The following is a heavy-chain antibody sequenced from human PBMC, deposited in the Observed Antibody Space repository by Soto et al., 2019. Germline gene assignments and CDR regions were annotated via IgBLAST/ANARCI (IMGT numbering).Heavy chain of an antibody. V-gene: IGHV3-30-3*01. Sequence: GGSLRLSCAASGFTFSSYAMHWVRQAPGKGLEWVAVISYDGSNKYYADSVKGRFTISRDNSKNTLYLQMNSLRAEDTAVYYCARAGQHLGITMIVVVITYSYYFDYWGQGTLVTVSS. CDR2: ISYDGSNK. D-gene: IGHD3-22*01. J-gene: IGHJ4*02. CDR3: ARAGQHLGITMIVVVITYSYYFDY. CDR1: GFTFSSYA.